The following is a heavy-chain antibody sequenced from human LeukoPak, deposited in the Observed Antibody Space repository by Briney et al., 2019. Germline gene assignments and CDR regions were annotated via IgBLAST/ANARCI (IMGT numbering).Heavy chain of an antibody. V-gene: IGHV3-74*01. CDR1: GFTFSSYW. D-gene: IGHD6-19*01. J-gene: IGHJ4*02. CDR2: MNSDGSST. CDR3: ARGPLAVDLFDY. Sequence: GGSLRLSFAASGFTFSSYWMHWVRQAPGKGLVWVSRMNSDGSSTSYADSVKGRFTISRDNAKNTLYLQMNSLRAEDTAVYYCARGPLAVDLFDYWGQGTLVTVSS.